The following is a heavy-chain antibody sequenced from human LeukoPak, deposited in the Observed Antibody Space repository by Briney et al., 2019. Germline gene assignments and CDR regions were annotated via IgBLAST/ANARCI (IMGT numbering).Heavy chain of an antibody. V-gene: IGHV3-30-3*01. CDR3: ARESAVWGSFDY. J-gene: IGHJ4*02. CDR2: ISYDGSNK. CDR1: GFAFSSYA. D-gene: IGHD3-16*01. Sequence: GGSLRLSCAASGFAFSSYAMHWVRQAPGKGLEWVAVISYDGSNKYYADSVKGRFTISRDNSKNTLYLQMNSLRAEDTAVYYCARESAVWGSFDYWGQGTLVTVSS.